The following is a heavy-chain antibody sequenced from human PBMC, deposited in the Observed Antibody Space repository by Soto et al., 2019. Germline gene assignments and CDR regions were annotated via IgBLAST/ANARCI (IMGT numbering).Heavy chain of an antibody. D-gene: IGHD6-13*01. Sequence: QIQLVQSGTAVREPGASVKVSCQASGYTFTSYGIIWVRQAPGQGLELMGWISGYNNNKNYAQKYQARVTMTTDTSTRTADMELRSLRSDDTAVYYCARVGAIAPAEGDYWGQGTRVTVSS. CDR1: GYTFTSYG. J-gene: IGHJ4*02. V-gene: IGHV1-18*01. CDR2: ISGYNNNK. CDR3: ARVGAIAPAEGDY.